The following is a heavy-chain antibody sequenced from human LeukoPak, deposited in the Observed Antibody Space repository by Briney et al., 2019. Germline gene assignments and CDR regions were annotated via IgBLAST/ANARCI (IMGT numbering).Heavy chain of an antibody. Sequence: KPSETLSLTCTVSGGSISSYYWSWIRQPAGKGLEWIGRIYTSGSTNYNPSLKSRVTMSVDTSKNQFSLKLSSVTAADTAVYYCARAITMVRGGANWFDPWGQGTLVTVSS. D-gene: IGHD3-10*01. CDR1: GGSISSYY. CDR3: ARAITMVRGGANWFDP. J-gene: IGHJ5*02. CDR2: IYTSGST. V-gene: IGHV4-4*07.